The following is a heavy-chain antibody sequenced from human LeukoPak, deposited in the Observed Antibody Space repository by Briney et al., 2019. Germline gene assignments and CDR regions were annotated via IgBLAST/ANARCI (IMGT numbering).Heavy chain of an antibody. CDR3: ARDLGIYHGSGTPRMDV. Sequence: GASVKVSCRASGYTFTNYGINWVRQAPGQGLEWMGWITAYNGNIKYAQNLQGRVTMTTDSSTNTLYMELRSLRSDDTAVYYCARDLGIYHGSGTPRMDVGGKGTRATVSS. CDR2: ITAYNGNI. J-gene: IGHJ6*04. CDR1: GYTFTNYG. D-gene: IGHD3-10*01. V-gene: IGHV1-18*01.